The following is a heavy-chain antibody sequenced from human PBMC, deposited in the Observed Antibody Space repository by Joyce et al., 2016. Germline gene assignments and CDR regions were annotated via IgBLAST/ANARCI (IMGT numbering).Heavy chain of an antibody. V-gene: IGHV3-15*01. CDR2: VKSKSQGWTT. CDR1: GFSFRNAW. CDR3: VTGLCIGTACHWDDAFDV. J-gene: IGHJ3*01. D-gene: IGHD2-2*01. Sequence: EVQLVESGGGLVKPGGSLRLSCAASGFSFRNAWVTWVRQGPGKGLAWGGIVKSKSQGWTTDYAAPVKGRFTISRDDSRDTAYLQMNSLKSEDTGVYFCVTGLCIGTACHWDDAFDVWGQGTMVTVSS.